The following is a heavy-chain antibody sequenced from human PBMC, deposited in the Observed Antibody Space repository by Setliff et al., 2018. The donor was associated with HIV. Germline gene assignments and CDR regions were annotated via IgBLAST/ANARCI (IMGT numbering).Heavy chain of an antibody. CDR2: IYYSGNT. CDR1: GGSISSSSYY. CDR3: ARGSRGYSYAYYYYYMDV. Sequence: SETLSLTCTVSGGSISSSSYYWGWIRQPPGKGLEWIGSIYYSGNTYYNPSLKSRVTISVDTSKNQFSLKLSSVTAADTAVYYCARGSRGYSYAYYYYYMDVWGKGTTVTVSS. J-gene: IGHJ6*03. D-gene: IGHD5-18*01. V-gene: IGHV4-39*07.